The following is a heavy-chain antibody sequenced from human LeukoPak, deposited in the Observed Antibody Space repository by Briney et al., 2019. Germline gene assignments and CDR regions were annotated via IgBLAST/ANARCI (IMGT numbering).Heavy chain of an antibody. J-gene: IGHJ6*03. Sequence: ASVKVSCKASGYTFTGYYMHWVRQAPGQGLEWMGWINPNSGGTNYAQKFQGRVTMTRDTSISTAYMELSRLRSDDTAVYYCARTPAEYCSGGSCYSSPYYYYVDVWGKGTTVTVSS. V-gene: IGHV1-2*02. CDR1: GYTFTGYY. CDR2: INPNSGGT. D-gene: IGHD2-15*01. CDR3: ARTPAEYCSGGSCYSSPYYYYVDV.